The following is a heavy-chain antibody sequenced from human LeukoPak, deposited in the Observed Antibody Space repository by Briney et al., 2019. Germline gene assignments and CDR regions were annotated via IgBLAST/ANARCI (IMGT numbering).Heavy chain of an antibody. J-gene: IGHJ4*02. Sequence: GGSLRLSCGASGFTFSSYSTNWVPQAPGKGPEGGSNHSSSSNYIYYADSVKGRFTNSSDNAKNSMYLQMNSLRAEDTAVYYCARELSQVKNYWGQGTLVTVSS. D-gene: IGHD4-23*01. CDR2: HSSSSNYI. CDR1: GFTFSSYS. V-gene: IGHV3-21*05. CDR3: ARELSQVKNY.